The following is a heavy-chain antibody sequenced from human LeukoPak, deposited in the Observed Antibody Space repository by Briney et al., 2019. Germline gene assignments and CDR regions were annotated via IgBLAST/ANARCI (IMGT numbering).Heavy chain of an antibody. V-gene: IGHV1-2*02. CDR3: ARDHDWGVDY. CDR2: INGKRGDT. CDR1: GFTFTDHY. Sequence: ASVKVSCKASGFTFTDHYIHWVRQAPGQGLEWMGWINGKRGDTNYAQNFQDRVTITRDTSTSTVYMELSKLTVDYMAVYYCARDHDWGVDYWGQGTLVTVSS. D-gene: IGHD7-27*01. J-gene: IGHJ4*02.